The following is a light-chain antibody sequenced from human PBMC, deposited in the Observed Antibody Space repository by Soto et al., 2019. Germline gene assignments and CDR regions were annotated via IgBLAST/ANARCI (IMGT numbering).Light chain of an antibody. CDR2: AAS. V-gene: IGKV1-39*01. CDR3: QQSYFLPYT. J-gene: IGKJ1*01. CDR1: QSISSY. Sequence: DIQMNQSAASLSASVGDRVTITCRASQSISSYLNWYQQKPGKAPKVLIYAASSLQSGVPSRFSGSGSGTDFTLTISILQPEDFVPYCSQQSYFLPYTFGQGTKVDIK.